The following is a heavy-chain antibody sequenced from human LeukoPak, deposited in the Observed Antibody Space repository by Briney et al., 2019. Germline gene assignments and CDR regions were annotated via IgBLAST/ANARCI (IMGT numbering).Heavy chain of an antibody. D-gene: IGHD3-16*01. J-gene: IGHJ4*02. CDR3: AGITDY. Sequence: GGSLRLSRAASGFTFSDSGMHWVRQAPGKGLEWVAVIWYSGSSNYYADSVKGRFTISRDNSKNTLYLQMNSLREEDTAVYYCAGITDYWGQGTLVTVSS. CDR2: IWYSGSSN. V-gene: IGHV3-33*08. CDR1: GFTFSDSG.